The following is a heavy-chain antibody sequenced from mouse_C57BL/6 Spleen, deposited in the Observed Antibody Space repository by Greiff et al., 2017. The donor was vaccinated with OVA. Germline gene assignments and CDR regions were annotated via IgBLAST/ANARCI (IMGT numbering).Heavy chain of an antibody. D-gene: IGHD1-1*01. CDR2: INPNYGTT. Sequence: VKQSNGKSLEWIGVINPNYGTTSYNQKFKGKATLTVDQSSSTAYMQLNSLTSEDSAVYYCARNYGSSQFAYWGQGTLVTVSA. V-gene: IGHV1-39*01. J-gene: IGHJ3*01. CDR3: ARNYGSSQFAY.